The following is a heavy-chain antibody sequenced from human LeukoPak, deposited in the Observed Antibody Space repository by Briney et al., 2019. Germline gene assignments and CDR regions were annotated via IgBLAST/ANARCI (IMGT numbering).Heavy chain of an antibody. V-gene: IGHV4-4*07. CDR3: ARHHVAFYSSSFNWFDP. J-gene: IGHJ5*02. Sequence: PSETLSLTCTVSGGSISSYYWSWIRQPAGKGLEWIGRIYASGSTNYNPSLKSRVTMSVDTSKNQFSLKLSSVTAADTAVYYCARHHVAFYSSSFNWFDPWGQGTLVTVSS. D-gene: IGHD6-13*01. CDR2: IYASGST. CDR1: GGSISSYY.